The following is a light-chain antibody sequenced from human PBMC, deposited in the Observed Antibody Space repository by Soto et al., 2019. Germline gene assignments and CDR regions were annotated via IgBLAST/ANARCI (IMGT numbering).Light chain of an antibody. V-gene: IGLV3-21*02. CDR1: NIGSKS. Sequence: SYELTQPHSVSVATAQTVSITCGGYNIGSKSVHWYQQKPGQAPVLVVYDDSDRRSGIPERFSGSNSGNTATLTITRVEAGDEADYHCLVWDSRSEHYVFGTGTKVTVL. CDR3: LVWDSRSEHYV. J-gene: IGLJ1*01. CDR2: DDS.